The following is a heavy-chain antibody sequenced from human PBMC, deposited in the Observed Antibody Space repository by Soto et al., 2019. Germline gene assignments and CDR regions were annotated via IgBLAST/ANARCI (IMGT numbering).Heavy chain of an antibody. V-gene: IGHV1-8*01. CDR2: MNPNSGNT. D-gene: IGHD3-9*01. Sequence: ASVKVSCKASRYTFTSYDINWVRQATGQGLEWMGWMNPNSGNTGYAQKFQGRVTMTRNTSISTAYMELSSLRSEDTAVYYCARGYDILTGYYYYYMDVWGKGTTVTVSS. CDR1: RYTFTSYD. CDR3: ARGYDILTGYYYYYMDV. J-gene: IGHJ6*03.